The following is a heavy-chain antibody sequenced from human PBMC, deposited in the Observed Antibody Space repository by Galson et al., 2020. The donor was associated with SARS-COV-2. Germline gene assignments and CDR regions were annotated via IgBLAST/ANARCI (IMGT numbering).Heavy chain of an antibody. D-gene: IGHD4-17*01. CDR3: AKDRDYGGYFDY. CDR2: ISYDGSNK. CDR1: GFTFSSYG. Sequence: TGGSLRLSCAASGFTFSSYGMHWVRQAPGKGLEWVAVISYDGSNKYYADSVKGRFTISRDNSKNTLYLQMNSLRAEDTAVYYCAKDRDYGGYFDYWGQGTLVTVSS. V-gene: IGHV3-30*18. J-gene: IGHJ4*02.